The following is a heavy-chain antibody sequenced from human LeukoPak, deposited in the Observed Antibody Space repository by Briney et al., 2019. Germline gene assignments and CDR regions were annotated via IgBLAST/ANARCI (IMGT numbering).Heavy chain of an antibody. CDR3: AKDRSPYDSSGYYWDY. CDR2: ISGSGGST. D-gene: IGHD3-22*01. Sequence: GGSLRLSCAASGFTFSSYAMNWVRQAPGMGLEWVSAISGSGGSTYYADSVKGRFTFSRDNSKNPLYLQMNSLRAEDTAVYYCAKDRSPYDSSGYYWDYWGQGTLVTVSS. CDR1: GFTFSSYA. V-gene: IGHV3-23*01. J-gene: IGHJ4*02.